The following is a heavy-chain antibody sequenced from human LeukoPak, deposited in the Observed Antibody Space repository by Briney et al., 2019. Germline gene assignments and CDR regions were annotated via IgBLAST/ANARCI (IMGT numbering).Heavy chain of an antibody. Sequence: GGSLRLSCAASGFTFSSYAMSWVRQAPGKGLEWVSSISGSGGSTYYADSVKGRFTISRDNSKNTLYLQMNSLRAEDTAVYYCAKVRSVRRYYYDSSGYSYYFDYWGQGTLVTVSS. CDR3: AKVRSVRRYYYDSSGYSYYFDY. CDR2: ISGSGGST. V-gene: IGHV3-23*01. D-gene: IGHD3-22*01. J-gene: IGHJ4*02. CDR1: GFTFSSYA.